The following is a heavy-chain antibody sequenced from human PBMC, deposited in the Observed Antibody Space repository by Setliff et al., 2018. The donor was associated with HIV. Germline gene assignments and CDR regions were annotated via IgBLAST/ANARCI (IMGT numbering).Heavy chain of an antibody. D-gene: IGHD3-16*01. CDR1: GYTFTNFG. V-gene: IGHV1-18*01. CDR2: IDSDNGYT. CDR3: ARESRGSGWFDP. Sequence: ASVKVSCKASGYTFTNFGIGWVRQAPGQGLEWMAIIDSDNGYTTYAQRFQGRVTMTRDTSTATLYMDLSSLTSDDTAIYYCARESRGSGWFDPWGQGTLVTVSS. J-gene: IGHJ5*02.